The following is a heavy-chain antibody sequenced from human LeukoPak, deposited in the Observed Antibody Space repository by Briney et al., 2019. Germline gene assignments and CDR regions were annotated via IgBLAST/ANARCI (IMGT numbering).Heavy chain of an antibody. Sequence: GGSLRLSCAASGFTFNNSAMSWVRQPPGKGLEWVSSISGSGRSTYYADSVTGRFTVSKDSSKNTLFLQTNSLRPDDTAIYYCSRHGPRGPFASGTSRVYYGLDVWGKGTTVTVSS. V-gene: IGHV3-23*01. D-gene: IGHD3-10*01. CDR1: GFTFNNSA. CDR2: ISGSGRST. J-gene: IGHJ6*04. CDR3: SRHGPRGPFASGTSRVYYGLDV.